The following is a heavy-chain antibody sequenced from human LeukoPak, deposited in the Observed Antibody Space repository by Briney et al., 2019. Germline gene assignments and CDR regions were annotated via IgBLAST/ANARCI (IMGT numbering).Heavy chain of an antibody. V-gene: IGHV3-48*04. CDR1: GFTFSSYS. D-gene: IGHD3-22*01. J-gene: IGHJ4*02. CDR3: AREVHYYDSSGYYPPGY. CDR2: ISSSGSTI. Sequence: GGSLRLSCAASGFTFSSYSMNWVRQAPGKGLEWVSYISSSGSTIYYADSVKGRFTISRDNAKNSLYLQMNSLRAEDTAVYYCAREVHYYDSSGYYPPGYWGQGTLVTVSS.